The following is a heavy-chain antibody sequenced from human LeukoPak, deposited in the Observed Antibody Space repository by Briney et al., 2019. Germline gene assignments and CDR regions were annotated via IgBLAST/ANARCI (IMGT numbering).Heavy chain of an antibody. CDR1: GFTFSGYP. CDR2: ISYDGSNK. D-gene: IGHD4-17*01. J-gene: IGHJ4*02. Sequence: PGGSLRLSCAASGFTFSGYPIHWVRQAPGKGLEWVAVISYDGSNKYYADSVKGRFTISRDNAKNSLYLQMNSLRAEDTAVYYCARIMTTVTTVEYWGQGTLVIVSS. CDR3: ARIMTTVTTVEY. V-gene: IGHV3-30-3*01.